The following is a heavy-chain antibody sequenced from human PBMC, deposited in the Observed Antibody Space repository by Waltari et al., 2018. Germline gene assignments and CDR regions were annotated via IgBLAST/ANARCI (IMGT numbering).Heavy chain of an antibody. V-gene: IGHV3-48*01. CDR3: ARVWGRGYLDY. CDR2: ISGDGNTI. Sequence: VRLLESGGDLVRPGDSLILSCSTLGFNSTNYNMNWVRQAPGKGLEWLSYISGDGNTIYYADSVKGRFTVSRDNARDSVYLQVNSLRADDTALYFCARVWGRGYLDYWGQGTLVTVSS. CDR1: GFNSTNYN. D-gene: IGHD3-16*01. J-gene: IGHJ4*02.